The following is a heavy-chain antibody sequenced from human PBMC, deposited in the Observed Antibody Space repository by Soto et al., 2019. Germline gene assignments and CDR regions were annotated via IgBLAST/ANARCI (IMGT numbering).Heavy chain of an antibody. V-gene: IGHV3-21*01. CDR2: ISSSSSYI. CDR1: GFTFSSYS. Sequence: GSLRLSCAASGFTFSSYSMNWVRQAPGKELEWVSSISSSSSYIYYADSVKGRFTISRDNAKNSLYLQMNSLRAEDTAVYYCARDNSGDYYDSSGYYFFDYWGQGTLVTVSS. CDR3: ARDNSGDYYDSSGYYFFDY. J-gene: IGHJ4*02. D-gene: IGHD3-22*01.